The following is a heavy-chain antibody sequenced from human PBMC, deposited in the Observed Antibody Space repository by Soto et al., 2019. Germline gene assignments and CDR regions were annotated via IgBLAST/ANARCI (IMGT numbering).Heavy chain of an antibody. D-gene: IGHD2-21*01. V-gene: IGHV1-46*01. Sequence: ASVKVSCKASGDTFTTNYIHWVRQAPGQGLEWMGRINPNNGATLYAQGFQGRLILTTDTSTSTVYMDLNSVKSEDSAVYYCASRVLCDMDVWGQGTTVTVSS. CDR3: ASRVLCDMDV. CDR1: GDTFTTNY. CDR2: INPNNGAT. J-gene: IGHJ6*02.